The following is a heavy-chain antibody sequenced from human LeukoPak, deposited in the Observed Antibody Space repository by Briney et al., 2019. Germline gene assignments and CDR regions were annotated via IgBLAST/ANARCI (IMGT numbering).Heavy chain of an antibody. CDR2: IYYSGST. CDR3: ARENPAEIPNTYYYGSGTGDWFDP. V-gene: IGHV4-30-4*01. D-gene: IGHD3-10*01. Sequence: SETLSLTCTVSGGSISSGDYYWSWIRQPPGKGLEWIGYIYYSGSTYYNPSLKSRVTISVDTSKNQFSLKLSSVTAADTAVYYCARENPAEIPNTYYYGSGTGDWFDPWGQGTLVTVSS. J-gene: IGHJ5*02. CDR1: GGSISSGDYY.